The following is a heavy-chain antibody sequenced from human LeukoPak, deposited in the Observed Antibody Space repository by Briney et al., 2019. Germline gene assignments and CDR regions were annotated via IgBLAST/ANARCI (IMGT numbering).Heavy chain of an antibody. CDR2: IYYSGST. CDR3: ARDPLYGSYWYFDL. Sequence: SETLSLTCTVSGGSISSYYWSWLRQPPGKGLEWIGYIYYSGSTNYNPSLKSRVTISVDTSKNQFSPKLSSVTAADTAVYYCARDPLYGSYWYFDLWGRGTLVTVS. J-gene: IGHJ2*01. D-gene: IGHD4-17*01. CDR1: GGSISSYY. V-gene: IGHV4-59*12.